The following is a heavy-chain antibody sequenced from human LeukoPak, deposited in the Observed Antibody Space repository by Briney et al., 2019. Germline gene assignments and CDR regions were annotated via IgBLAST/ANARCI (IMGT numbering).Heavy chain of an antibody. D-gene: IGHD6-19*01. CDR3: ARFAGYSSGWLDF. V-gene: IGHV3-66*01. Sequence: GGSLRLSCAVSGFTVISNYMTWVRQAPGRGLEWVSVIYSDGSTYYADSVKARFTISRDNSKNTLYVQMNNLRAEDTAVYYCARFAGYSSGWLDFWGQGTLVTVSS. CDR2: IYSDGST. J-gene: IGHJ4*02. CDR1: GFTVISNY.